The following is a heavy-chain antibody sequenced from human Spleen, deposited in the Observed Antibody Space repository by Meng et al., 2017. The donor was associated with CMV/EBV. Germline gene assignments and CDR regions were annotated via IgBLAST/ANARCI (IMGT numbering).Heavy chain of an antibody. D-gene: IGHD6-6*01. CDR3: ARGAAPYYFDY. CDR2: INPSGSST. Sequence: QGRLVQSGAESKKLGTSLTVSCKSSGYTFTGYGISWVRQAPGQGLEWMGIINPSGSSTSYAQKFQGRVTMTRDTSTSTVYMELSSLRSEDTAVYYCARGAAPYYFDYWGQGTLVTVFS. V-gene: IGHV1-46*01. J-gene: IGHJ4*02. CDR1: GYTFTGYG.